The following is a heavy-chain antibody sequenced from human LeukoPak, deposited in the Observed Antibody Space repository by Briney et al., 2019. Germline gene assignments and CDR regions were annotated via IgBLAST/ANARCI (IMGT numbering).Heavy chain of an antibody. J-gene: IGHJ4*02. V-gene: IGHV3-7*01. CDR3: ARDASIAVAGDY. CDR2: IKQDGSEK. Sequence: QPGGSLRLSCAASGFTLSNYAMSWVRQAPGKGLEWVANIKQDGSEKYYVDSVKGRFTISRDNAKNSLYLQMNSLRAEDTAVYYCARDASIAVAGDYWGQGTLVTVSS. D-gene: IGHD6-19*01. CDR1: GFTLSNYA.